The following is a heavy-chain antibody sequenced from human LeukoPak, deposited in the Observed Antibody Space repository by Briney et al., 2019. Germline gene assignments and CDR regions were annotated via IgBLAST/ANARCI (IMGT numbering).Heavy chain of an antibody. D-gene: IGHD4-17*01. CDR2: ISGSGGST. CDR3: AKEQGPYDYGDYDYGMDV. Sequence: PGRSLRLSCAASGFTFSSYAMSWVRQAPGKGLEWVSAISGSGGSTYYADSVKGRFTISRDNSKNTLYLQMNSLRAEDTAVYYCAKEQGPYDYGDYDYGMDVWGQGTTVTVSS. V-gene: IGHV3-23*01. CDR1: GFTFSSYA. J-gene: IGHJ6*02.